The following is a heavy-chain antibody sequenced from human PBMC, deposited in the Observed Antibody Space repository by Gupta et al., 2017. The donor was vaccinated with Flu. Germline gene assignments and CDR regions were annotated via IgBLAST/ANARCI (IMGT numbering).Heavy chain of an antibody. V-gene: IGHV3-49*02. CDR2: IRTKGYGRTT. CDR3: TRDTLSLERATACHDY. J-gene: IGHJ4*02. Sequence: GKGLAWVGFIRTKGYGRTTEYAASVRGRFTISRDDSRGIAYLQMDSLEAEDTGIYYCTRDTLSLERATACHDYWGQGTLVTVTS. D-gene: IGHD4-4*01.